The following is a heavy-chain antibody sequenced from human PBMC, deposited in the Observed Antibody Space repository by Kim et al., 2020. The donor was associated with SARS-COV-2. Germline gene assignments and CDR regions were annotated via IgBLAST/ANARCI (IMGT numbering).Heavy chain of an antibody. D-gene: IGHD2-2*02. CDR1: GGSFSGHY. J-gene: IGHJ6*02. CDR3: ARGRAGVVPAPVLGIGPHYYYFNMDL. CDR2: IHQSGST. V-gene: IGHV4-34*01. Sequence: SETLSLTCAVYGGSFSGHYWSWIRQPPGKGLEWIGEIHQSGSTNYTPSLKSRVILSVDTSKNQFSLKLTSVTAADTGFYYCARGRAGVVPAPVLGIGPHYYYFNMDLWGHGTTVTVSS.